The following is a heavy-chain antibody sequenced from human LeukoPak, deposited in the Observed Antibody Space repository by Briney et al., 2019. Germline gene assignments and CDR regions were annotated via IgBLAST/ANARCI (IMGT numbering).Heavy chain of an antibody. D-gene: IGHD4-23*01. CDR3: ARDNRGTSNTDC. Sequence: PGGSLRLSCAASGFTVSSNYMSWVRQAPGKGLEWVSLIYSGGSTFYADSVKGRFTISRDNSKNTLYLRMNSLRAEDTAVYYCARDNRGTSNTDCWGQGTLVTVSS. J-gene: IGHJ4*02. CDR2: IYSGGST. V-gene: IGHV3-53*01. CDR1: GFTVSSNY.